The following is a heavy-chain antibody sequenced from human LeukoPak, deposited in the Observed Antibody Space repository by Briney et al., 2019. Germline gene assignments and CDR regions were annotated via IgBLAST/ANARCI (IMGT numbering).Heavy chain of an antibody. Sequence: SETLSLTCAVYGGSFSGYYWRWIRQPPGKGLEWIGEINHSGRNNYNPSLKSRVTISVATSNTPFSLKLSSVTAADTAVYYCASAGIAARIRMSGWFDPWGQGTLVTVSS. D-gene: IGHD6-6*01. CDR1: GGSFSGYY. V-gene: IGHV4-34*01. J-gene: IGHJ5*02. CDR2: INHSGRN. CDR3: ASAGIAARIRMSGWFDP.